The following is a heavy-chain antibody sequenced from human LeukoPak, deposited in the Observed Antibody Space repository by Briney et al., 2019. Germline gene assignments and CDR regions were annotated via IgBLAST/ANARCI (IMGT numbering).Heavy chain of an antibody. V-gene: IGHV3-7*01. CDR1: GFTFSSYW. CDR2: IKQDGSEK. Sequence: GGSLRLSCAASGFTFSSYWMSWVRQAPGKGLEWVANIKQDGSEKYYVDSAKGRFTISRDNAKNSLYLQMNSLRAEDTAVYYCARDPLERYDFWSGYFYMDVWGKGTTVTVSS. J-gene: IGHJ6*03. CDR3: ARDPLERYDFWSGYFYMDV. D-gene: IGHD3-3*01.